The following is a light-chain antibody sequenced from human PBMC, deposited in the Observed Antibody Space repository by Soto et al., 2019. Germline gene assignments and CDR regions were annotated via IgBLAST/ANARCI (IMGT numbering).Light chain of an antibody. CDR2: DVS. J-gene: IGLJ3*02. CDR1: SSDVGGYNS. CDR3: SSYTSSSTLV. Sequence: QSALTQPASVSGSPGQSITISCTGTSSDVGGYNSVSWYKQYPGKAPKVMIYDVSDRPSGVSNRFSGSKSANTASLTISGLQAEDEADYYCSSYTSSSTLVFGGGTMLTVL. V-gene: IGLV2-14*01.